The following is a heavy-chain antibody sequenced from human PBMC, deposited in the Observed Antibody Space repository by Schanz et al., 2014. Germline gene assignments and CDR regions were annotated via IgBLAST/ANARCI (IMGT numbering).Heavy chain of an antibody. CDR2: ISGSGGST. Sequence: EVQLVESGGGLVQPGGSLRLSCAASGFSVSSNFMTWVRQAPGKGLAWVSAISGSGGSTYYADSVKGRFTISRDAAKDSLFLQMTSLRADDTAVYFCAREYASTWFESNVMAGRIDNWGQGTLVTVSS. J-gene: IGHJ4*02. CDR3: AREYASTWFESNVMAGRIDN. D-gene: IGHD2-8*01. V-gene: IGHV3-48*01. CDR1: GFSVSSNF.